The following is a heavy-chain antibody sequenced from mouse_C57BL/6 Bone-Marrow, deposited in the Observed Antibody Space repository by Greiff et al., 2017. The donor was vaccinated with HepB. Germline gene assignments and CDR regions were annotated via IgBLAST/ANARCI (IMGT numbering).Heavy chain of an antibody. V-gene: IGHV3-6*01. Sequence: ESGPGLVKPSQSLSLTCSVTGYSITSGYYWNWIRQFPGNKLEWMGYISYDGSNNYNPSLKNRIPLTRDTSKNQFFLKLNSVTTEDTATYYCARDGYYGYDGWGQGTTLTVSS. D-gene: IGHD2-2*01. CDR3: ARDGYYGYDG. CDR2: ISYDGSN. J-gene: IGHJ2*01. CDR1: GYSITSGYY.